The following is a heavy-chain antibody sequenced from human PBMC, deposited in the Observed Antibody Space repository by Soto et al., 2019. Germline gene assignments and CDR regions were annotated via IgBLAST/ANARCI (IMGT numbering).Heavy chain of an antibody. Sequence: GSLRLSCAASGFTFSSYAMSWVRQAPGKGLEWVSAISGSGGSTYYADSVKGRFTISRDNSKNTLYLQMNSLRAEDTAVYYCAKDTGDIVATFGHGGGNPFEYWGQGTLVTVSS. D-gene: IGHD5-12*01. J-gene: IGHJ4*02. CDR3: AKDTGDIVATFGHGGGNPFEY. CDR1: GFTFSSYA. CDR2: ISGSGGST. V-gene: IGHV3-23*01.